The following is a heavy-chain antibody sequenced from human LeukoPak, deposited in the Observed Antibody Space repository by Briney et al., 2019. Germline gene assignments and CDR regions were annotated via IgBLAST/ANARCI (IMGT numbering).Heavy chain of an antibody. CDR2: IIPILGIA. D-gene: IGHD2-15*01. CDR1: GGTFSSYA. CDR3: ARDRCSGGSCYYYYYGMDV. J-gene: IGHJ6*02. Sequence: ASVKVSCKASGGTFSSYAISWVRQAPGQRLEWMGRIIPILGIANYAQKFQGRVTITADKSTSTAYMELSSLRSEDAAVYYCARDRCSGGSCYYYYYGMDVWGQGTTVTVSS. V-gene: IGHV1-69*04.